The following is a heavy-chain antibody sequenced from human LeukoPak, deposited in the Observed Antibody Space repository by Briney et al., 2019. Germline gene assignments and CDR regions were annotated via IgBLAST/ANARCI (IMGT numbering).Heavy chain of an antibody. CDR1: GLTFSSYW. D-gene: IGHD3-10*01. J-gene: IGHJ4*02. V-gene: IGHV3-7*03. CDR3: AVSYGSGSSDY. CDR2: IKQDGSEK. Sequence: GGSLRLSCAASGLTFSSYWMSWVRQAPGKGLEWVANIKQDGSEKYYVDSVKGRFTISRDNAKNSLYLQMNSLRAEDTAVYYCAVSYGSGSSDYWGQGTLVTVSS.